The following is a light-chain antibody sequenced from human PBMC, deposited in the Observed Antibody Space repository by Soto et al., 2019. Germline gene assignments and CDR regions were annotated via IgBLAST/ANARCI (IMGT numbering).Light chain of an antibody. Sequence: DILMIQTPLSLSVTPGQPASISCKSTQSLLSSDGKTYLSWFLQKPGQPPQPLIYEVSTRFSGVPDRFSGSGSGTDFTLKISRVEAEDVGVHYCIQSTQFPIIFGPGTKVDIK. CDR3: IQSTQFPII. J-gene: IGKJ3*01. CDR1: QSLLSSDGKTY. CDR2: EVS. V-gene: IGKV2D-29*01.